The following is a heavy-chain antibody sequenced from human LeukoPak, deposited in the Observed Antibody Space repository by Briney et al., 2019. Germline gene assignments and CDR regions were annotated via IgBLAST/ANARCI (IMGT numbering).Heavy chain of an antibody. CDR3: AKRGVEIRVIRVGFHKEAYYFDS. CDR2: ISDSGGRT. V-gene: IGHV3-23*01. J-gene: IGHJ4*02. CDR1: GITLSNYG. D-gene: IGHD3-22*01. Sequence: GGSLRLSCAVSGITLSNYGMIWVRQAPGKGLEWVAGISDSGGRTNYADSVKGRFTISRDNPKNTLHLQMNSLRAEDTAVYFCAKRGVEIRVIRVGFHKEAYYFDSWGQGALVTVSS.